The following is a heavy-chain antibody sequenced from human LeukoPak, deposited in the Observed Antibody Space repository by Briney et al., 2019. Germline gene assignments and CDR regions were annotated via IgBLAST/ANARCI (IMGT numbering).Heavy chain of an antibody. Sequence: HTGGSLRLSCEASGFTFSKYSMDWVRQAPGKGLEWVSCISGSSNNIYYADSVKGRFTISRDNAKNSLYLQMNSLRAEDTAVYYCAAGGDGSYSPDYWGQGSLVTVSS. D-gene: IGHD1-26*01. CDR3: AAGGDGSYSPDY. V-gene: IGHV3-48*01. J-gene: IGHJ4*02. CDR2: ISGSSNNI. CDR1: GFTFSKYS.